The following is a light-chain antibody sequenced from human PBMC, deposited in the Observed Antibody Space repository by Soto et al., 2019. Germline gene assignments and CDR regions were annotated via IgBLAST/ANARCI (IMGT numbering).Light chain of an antibody. V-gene: IGKV1-5*03. CDR3: QQYNSYWT. Sequence: DIQMTQSPSTLSASVGDRVTITCRASQSISSWLAWYQQKPGKAPKLLLYKASSLESGVPSSFSGSGPGTEFTLSSSSLQPDDFAAYYCQQYNSYWTFGQGTKGEIK. CDR1: QSISSW. CDR2: KAS. J-gene: IGKJ1*01.